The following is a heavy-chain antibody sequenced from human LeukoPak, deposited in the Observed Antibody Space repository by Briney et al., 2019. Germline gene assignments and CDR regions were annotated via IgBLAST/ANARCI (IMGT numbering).Heavy chain of an antibody. CDR3: ARATPLDP. V-gene: IGHV4-59*01. J-gene: IGHJ5*02. Sequence: SETLSLTCTVSGGSISSYYWSWIRQPPGKGLEWIGYIYYSGSTNYNPSLKSRVTISVDTSKNQFPLKLSSVTAADTAVYYCARATPLDPWGQGTLVTVSS. CDR1: GGSISSYY. CDR2: IYYSGST.